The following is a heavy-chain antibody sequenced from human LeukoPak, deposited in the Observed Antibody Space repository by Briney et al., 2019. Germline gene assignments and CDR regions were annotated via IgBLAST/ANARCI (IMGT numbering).Heavy chain of an antibody. CDR2: IKQDGSEK. Sequence: GGSLRLSCAASGFTFSSYWMSWVRQAPGKGLEWVANIKQDGSEKYYVDSVKGRFTISRDNAKNSLYLQMNSLRAEDTAVYYCARDHYDILTVAYYSYGMDVWGQGTTVTVSS. J-gene: IGHJ6*02. CDR3: ARDHYDILTVAYYSYGMDV. CDR1: GFTFSSYW. D-gene: IGHD3-9*01. V-gene: IGHV3-7*04.